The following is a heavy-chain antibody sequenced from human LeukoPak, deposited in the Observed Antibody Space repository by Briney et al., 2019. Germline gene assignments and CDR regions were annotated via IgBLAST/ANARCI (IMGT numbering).Heavy chain of an antibody. CDR2: IYYSGST. CDR1: GGSISSSSYY. Sequence: SETLSLTCTVSGGSISSSSYYWGWIRQPPGKGLEWIGSIYYSGSTYYNPSLKSRVTISVDTSKNQFSLKLSSVTAADTAVYYCARMVGSGWYLDWFDPWGQETLVTVSS. J-gene: IGHJ5*02. CDR3: ARMVGSGWYLDWFDP. V-gene: IGHV4-39*01. D-gene: IGHD6-19*01.